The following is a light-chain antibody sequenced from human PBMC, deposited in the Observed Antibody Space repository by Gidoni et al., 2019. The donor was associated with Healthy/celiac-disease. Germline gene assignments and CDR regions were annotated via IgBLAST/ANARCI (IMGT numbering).Light chain of an antibody. J-gene: IGLJ2*01. Sequence: QSALTQPASVSGSPGQSITISCTGTSSDVGSYNLVSWYQQHPGKAPKLMIYEGSKRPSGVSHRFSGSKSGNTASLTISGLQAEDEADYYCCSYAGSSPPHVVFGGGTKLTVL. CDR1: SSDVGSYNL. CDR2: EGS. CDR3: CSYAGSSPPHVV. V-gene: IGLV2-23*01.